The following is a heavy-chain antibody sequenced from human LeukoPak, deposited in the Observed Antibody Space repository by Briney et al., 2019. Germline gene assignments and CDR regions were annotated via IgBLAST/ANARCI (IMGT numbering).Heavy chain of an antibody. CDR3: ARIPSLGYCSGGSCSDAFDI. Sequence: ASVKVSCKASGYTFTSYAMHWVRQAPGQRLEWMGWINAGNGNTKYSQKFQGRVTITRDTSASTAYMELSSLRSEDTAEYYCARIPSLGYCSGGSCSDAFDIWGQGTMVTVSS. V-gene: IGHV1-3*01. D-gene: IGHD2-15*01. CDR1: GYTFTSYA. J-gene: IGHJ3*02. CDR2: INAGNGNT.